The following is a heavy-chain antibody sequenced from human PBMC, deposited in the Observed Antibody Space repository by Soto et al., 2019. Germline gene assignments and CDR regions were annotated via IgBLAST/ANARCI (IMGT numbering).Heavy chain of an antibody. CDR1: GCSFASYW. CDR3: ATGLVYHYYGSGSYYNNNYYYYGMDV. Sequence: PGESLKISCKGSGCSFASYWIGWVRQMPGKGLEWMGIIYPGDSDTRYSPSFQGQVTISADKSISTAYLQWSSLKASDTAMYYCATGLVYHYYGSGSYYNNNYYYYGMDVWGQGTTVTVSS. J-gene: IGHJ6*02. V-gene: IGHV5-51*01. D-gene: IGHD3-10*01. CDR2: IYPGDSDT.